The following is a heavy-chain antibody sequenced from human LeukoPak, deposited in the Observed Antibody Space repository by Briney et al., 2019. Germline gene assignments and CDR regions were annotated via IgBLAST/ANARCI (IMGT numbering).Heavy chain of an antibody. D-gene: IGHD2-2*01. V-gene: IGHV3-7*01. J-gene: IGHJ6*03. CDR2: IKQDGSEK. CDR1: GFTFSSYW. CDR3: ARGREDIVLLPGTKRKSYYMDV. Sequence: GGSLRLSCAASGFTFSSYWMSWVRQAPGKGLEWVANIKQDGSEKYYVDSVKGRFTISRDNAKNSLYLQMNSLRAEDTAVYYCARGREDIVLLPGTKRKSYYMDVWGKGTTVTVSS.